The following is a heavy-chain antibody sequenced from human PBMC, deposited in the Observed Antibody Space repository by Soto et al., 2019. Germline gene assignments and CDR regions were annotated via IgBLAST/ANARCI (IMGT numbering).Heavy chain of an antibody. J-gene: IGHJ5*02. D-gene: IGHD3-10*01. Sequence: GGSLRLSCVASGFTFSTFPMTWVRQAPGKGLEWVSTLTSGGYTTYYVDSVKGRFTISRDNSKNTLYLQMNSLRVEDTAVYYCVKYFTSVRSASWFDPRGQGTMVTV. CDR3: VKYFTSVRSASWFDP. CDR2: LTSGGYTT. V-gene: IGHV3-23*01. CDR1: GFTFSTFP.